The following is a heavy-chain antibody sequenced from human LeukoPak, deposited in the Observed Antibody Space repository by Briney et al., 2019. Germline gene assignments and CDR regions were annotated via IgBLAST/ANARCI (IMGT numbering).Heavy chain of an antibody. D-gene: IGHD3-16*01. CDR3: AMGFPTNSSLGLFAY. Sequence: GGSLRLSCAASGFTFSSYPVHWVRQAPGKGLEWVAVISYDGNNKNYADSVKGRFTISRVNSNNTGSLQMQRLRAEAAAVFFCAMGFPTNSSLGLFAYWGQGTLVTVSS. J-gene: IGHJ4*02. CDR1: GFTFSSYP. CDR2: ISYDGNNK. V-gene: IGHV3-30*01.